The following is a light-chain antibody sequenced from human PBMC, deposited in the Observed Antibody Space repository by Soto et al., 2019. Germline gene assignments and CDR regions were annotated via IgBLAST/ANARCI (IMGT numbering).Light chain of an antibody. Sequence: DIVLTQTPLSSPVTLGQPASISCTSSQSLVHTDGKTYLSWLQQRPGQPPRLLIYKISDRLSGVPDRFTGSGAGTDFTLTISSLEPEDFAVYYCQQRSNWPRTFGQGTKVDIK. CDR3: QQRSNWPRT. J-gene: IGKJ1*01. V-gene: IGKV2-24*01. CDR1: QSLVHTDGKTY. CDR2: KIS.